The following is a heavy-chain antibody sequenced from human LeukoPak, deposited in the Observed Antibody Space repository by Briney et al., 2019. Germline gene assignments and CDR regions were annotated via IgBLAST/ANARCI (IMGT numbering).Heavy chain of an antibody. J-gene: IGHJ4*02. D-gene: IGHD3-16*01. Sequence: GGSLRPSCAASGFTFSSSWMSWVRQAPGKGLEWVANIKPDGSEKYYVDAVKGRLTISRDNAKNSVYLQMKSLRAEDTAVYYCARDKFGGTDYWGQGTLVTVSS. CDR3: ARDKFGGTDY. V-gene: IGHV3-7*01. CDR1: GFTFSSSW. CDR2: IKPDGSEK.